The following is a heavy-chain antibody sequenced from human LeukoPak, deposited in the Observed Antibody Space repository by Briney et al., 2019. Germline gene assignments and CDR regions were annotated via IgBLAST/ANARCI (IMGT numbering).Heavy chain of an antibody. J-gene: IGHJ5*02. CDR3: ARVAGWHWFDP. CDR1: GFAFSRYS. CDR2: IRPSGDNT. D-gene: IGHD6-19*01. Sequence: GGSLRLSCAASGFAFSRYSMNWVRQAPGRGLEWVSSIRPSGDNTYYGDSVKGRFTISRDNSKNTVYLQMNNMRVDDTAVYYCARVAGWHWFDPWGQGTLVTVSS. V-gene: IGHV3-23*01.